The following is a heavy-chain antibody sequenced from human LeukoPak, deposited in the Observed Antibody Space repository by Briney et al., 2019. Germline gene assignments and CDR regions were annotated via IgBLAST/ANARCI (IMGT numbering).Heavy chain of an antibody. CDR2: IYYSGST. Sequence: SETLSLTCTVSGGSISSYYWSWIRQPPGKGLEWIGYIYYSGSTNHNPSLKSRVTISVDTSKNQFSLKLSSVTAADTAVYYCARYDDSSGYYPNDAFDIWGQGTMVTVSS. D-gene: IGHD3-22*01. CDR3: ARYDDSSGYYPNDAFDI. V-gene: IGHV4-59*01. J-gene: IGHJ3*02. CDR1: GGSISSYY.